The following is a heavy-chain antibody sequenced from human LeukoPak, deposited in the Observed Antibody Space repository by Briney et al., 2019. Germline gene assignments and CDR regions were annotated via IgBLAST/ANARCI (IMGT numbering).Heavy chain of an antibody. D-gene: IGHD5-18*01. Sequence: PSETLSLTCAVSGYSISSGYYWAWIRQPPGKGLGWIGTISHSGSTYFNPSLKSRVTVSVDTSKNQFSLKLSSVTAADTAVYYCARGAGYSYGNFDYWGQGTLVTVAS. V-gene: IGHV4-38-2*01. CDR2: ISHSGST. J-gene: IGHJ4*02. CDR1: GYSISSGYY. CDR3: ARGAGYSYGNFDY.